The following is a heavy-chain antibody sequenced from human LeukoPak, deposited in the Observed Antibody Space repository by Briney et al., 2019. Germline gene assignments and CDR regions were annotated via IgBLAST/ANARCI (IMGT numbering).Heavy chain of an antibody. CDR3: ATKRGYSYGYFDY. CDR2: IIPIFGTA. D-gene: IGHD5-18*01. J-gene: IGHJ4*02. Sequence: SVKVSCKASGGTFSSHAISWVRQAPGQGLEWMGGIIPIFGTANYAQKFQGRVTITADESTSTAYMELSSLRSEDTAVYYCATKRGYSYGYFDYWGQGTLVTVSS. V-gene: IGHV1-69*13. CDR1: GGTFSSHA.